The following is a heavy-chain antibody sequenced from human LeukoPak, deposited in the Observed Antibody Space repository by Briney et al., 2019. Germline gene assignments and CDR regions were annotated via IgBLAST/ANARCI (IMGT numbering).Heavy chain of an antibody. CDR2: ISPSGGST. V-gene: IGHV1-46*01. Sequence: GASVKVSCKAFGHTFTSNYMHWVRRAPGEGPEWMGVISPSGGSTTYAQKFQGRVTLTRDMSTSTDYLELSSLRSEDTAVYYCARDNSVRDEAWWFNPWGQGTLVTVSS. D-gene: IGHD5-24*01. J-gene: IGHJ5*02. CDR3: ARDNSVRDEAWWFNP. CDR1: GHTFTSNY.